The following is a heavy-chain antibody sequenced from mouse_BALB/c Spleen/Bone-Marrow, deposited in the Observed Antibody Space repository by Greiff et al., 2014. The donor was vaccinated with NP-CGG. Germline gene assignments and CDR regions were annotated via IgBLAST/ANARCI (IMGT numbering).Heavy chain of an antibody. Sequence: EVQVVESGPELVKPGASVKISCKTSGYTFTDHTIHWVKQSPGKSLEWIGNINPNIGGTTYNQKFKGKATLTLDKSSRTAYMELRSLTSEDSAVYYCARGRFAYWGQGTLVTVSA. J-gene: IGHJ3*01. CDR2: INPNIGGT. CDR3: ARGRFAY. CDR1: GYTFTDHT. V-gene: IGHV1-22*01.